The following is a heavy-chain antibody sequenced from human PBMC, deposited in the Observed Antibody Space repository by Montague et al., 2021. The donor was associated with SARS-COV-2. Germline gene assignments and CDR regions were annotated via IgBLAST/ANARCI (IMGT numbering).Heavy chain of an antibody. V-gene: IGHV4-39*01. J-gene: IGHJ5*02. CDR2: IYYSGIT. CDR3: ARSAMIRGVFTSWFDP. Sequence: SETLSLTCTVSGGSVRSSNFYWGWIRQPPGKGLEWIGSIYYSGITYDSLSLKSRVTISVDTSKNQFSLKLNSVTAADTAIYYCARSAMIRGVFTSWFDPWGQGTLVTVSS. CDR1: GGSVRSSNFY. D-gene: IGHD3-10*01.